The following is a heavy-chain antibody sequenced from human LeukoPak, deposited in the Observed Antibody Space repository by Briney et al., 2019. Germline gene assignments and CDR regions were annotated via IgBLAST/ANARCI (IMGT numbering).Heavy chain of an antibody. D-gene: IGHD6-19*01. CDR3: ASVIAVADPFDY. J-gene: IGHJ4*02. CDR2: IKQDGSEK. V-gene: IGHV3-7*01. CDR1: GFTFRSYW. Sequence: GGSLRLSCAASGFTFRSYWMSWVRQAPGKGLEWVANIKQDGSEKYYVDSVKGRFTISRDNAKNSLYLQMNSLRAEDTAVYYCASVIAVADPFDYWGQGTLVTVSS.